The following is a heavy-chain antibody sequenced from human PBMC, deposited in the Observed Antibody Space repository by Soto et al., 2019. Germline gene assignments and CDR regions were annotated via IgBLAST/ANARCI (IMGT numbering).Heavy chain of an antibody. J-gene: IGHJ5*02. D-gene: IGHD4-17*01. Sequence: SETLSFTCAVSGYSISSGYYWGWIRQTPGKGLEWIASIYHSGSTYYNPSLKSRVTISVDTSKNQFSLKLTSVTAADTAVYYCARGAATVTPGWFDPWGQGIMVTVSS. CDR2: IYHSGST. CDR3: ARGAATVTPGWFDP. V-gene: IGHV4-38-2*01. CDR1: GYSISSGYY.